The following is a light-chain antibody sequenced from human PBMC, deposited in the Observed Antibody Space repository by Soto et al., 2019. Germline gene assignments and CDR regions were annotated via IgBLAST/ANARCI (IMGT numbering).Light chain of an antibody. Sequence: DIQMTQSPSTLSASVGDRVAITCRARQSISTWLAWYQQKPGKAPKLLIYDASNLESGVPSRFSGSGSGTEFTLTISSLQPDDFATYYCQQYSSYYSFGQGTKLEIK. CDR2: DAS. CDR3: QQYSSYYS. CDR1: QSISTW. J-gene: IGKJ2*03. V-gene: IGKV1-5*01.